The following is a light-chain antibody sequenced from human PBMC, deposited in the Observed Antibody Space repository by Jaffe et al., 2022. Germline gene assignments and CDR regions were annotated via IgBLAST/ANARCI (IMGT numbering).Light chain of an antibody. CDR1: RGISTF. CDR2: SAS. Sequence: DIQMTQSPSSLSASVGDRVTITCRASRGISTFLNWYQQKQGRAPKLLIYSASNLESGVPSRFSGSGSGTDFTLTISSLQPEDFATYYCQQGAYTAHFGGGTKVDVK. CDR3: QQGAYTAH. V-gene: IGKV1-39*01. J-gene: IGKJ4*01.